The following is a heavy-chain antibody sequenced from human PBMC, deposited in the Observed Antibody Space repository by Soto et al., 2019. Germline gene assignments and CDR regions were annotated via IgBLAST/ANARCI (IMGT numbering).Heavy chain of an antibody. Sequence: GESLKISCKGSGYSFTSYWIGWVRQMPGKGLEWMGIIYPGDSDTRYSPSFQGQVTISADKSISTAYLQGSSLKASDTAMYYRARLRCSGGSCYRKLHYYGMAVRAQGTTVTVAS. CDR1: GYSFTSYW. CDR2: IYPGDSDT. CDR3: ARLRCSGGSCYRKLHYYGMAV. D-gene: IGHD2-15*01. V-gene: IGHV5-51*01. J-gene: IGHJ6*02.